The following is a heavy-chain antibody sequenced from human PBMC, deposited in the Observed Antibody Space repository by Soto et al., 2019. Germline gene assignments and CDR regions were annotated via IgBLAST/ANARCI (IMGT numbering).Heavy chain of an antibody. CDR2: IYYSGST. D-gene: IGHD2-8*02. J-gene: IGHJ4*02. CDR3: ARDKITGLFDY. V-gene: IGHV4-59*12. Sequence: SETLSLTCTVSGGSISSYYWSWIRQPPGKGLEWIGYIYYSGSTYYNPSLKSRVTISVDTSKNQFSLKLTSVTAADTAVYYCARDKITGLFDYWGQGTLVTVSS. CDR1: GGSISSYY.